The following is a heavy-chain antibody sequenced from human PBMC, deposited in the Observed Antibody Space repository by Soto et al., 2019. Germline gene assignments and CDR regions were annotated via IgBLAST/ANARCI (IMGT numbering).Heavy chain of an antibody. D-gene: IGHD4-17*01. CDR1: GFTFSSYG. CDR3: ANQGDYGDYDDGGDY. CDR2: ISYDGSNK. V-gene: IGHV3-30*18. Sequence: QVQLVEAGGGVVQPGRSLRLSCAASGFTFSSYGMHWVRQAPGKGLERVAVISYDGSNKYYADSVKIRFTISRDNSKNTLYLQRNSLSAEDTAVYYCANQGDYGDYDDGGDYWGQGTLVTVSS. J-gene: IGHJ4*02.